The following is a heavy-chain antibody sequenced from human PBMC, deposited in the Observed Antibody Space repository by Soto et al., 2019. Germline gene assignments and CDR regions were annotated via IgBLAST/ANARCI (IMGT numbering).Heavy chain of an antibody. CDR2: IWFDGSNK. V-gene: IGHV3-33*01. CDR1: GFTFSSYG. D-gene: IGHD5-18*01. Sequence: PGGSLRLSCPASGFTFSSYGMHWVRQAPGKGLEWVAVIWFDGSNKYYADSVKGRFTISRDNSKNTLYLQMNSLRAEDTAVYYCXTGDTAMDVYYYYGMDVWGQGTAVTVSS. CDR3: XTGDTAMDVYYYYGMDV. J-gene: IGHJ6*02.